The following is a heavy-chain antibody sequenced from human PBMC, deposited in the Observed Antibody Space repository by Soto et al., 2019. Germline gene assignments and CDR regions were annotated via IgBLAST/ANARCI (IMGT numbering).Heavy chain of an antibody. CDR2: IKEDGSER. D-gene: IGHD6-25*01. J-gene: IGHJ4*02. V-gene: IGHV3-7*01. Sequence: GGSLRLSCAASGLLIRNYLMSWVRKAPGRGLEWVANIKEDGSERYYVDSVNGRFTISRDNAKNSLYLEMTRPRADDTAIYYCAREKRANGYFDYWGQGTRVTVSS. CDR1: GLLIRNYL. CDR3: AREKRANGYFDY.